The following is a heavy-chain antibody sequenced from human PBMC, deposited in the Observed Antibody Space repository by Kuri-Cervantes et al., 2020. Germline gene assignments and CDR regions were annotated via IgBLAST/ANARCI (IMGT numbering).Heavy chain of an antibody. CDR3: ARDLDRELFDYMDV. D-gene: IGHD3-10*01. V-gene: IGHV3-21*01. CDR2: INHSGDDT. CDR1: GFTYSRFA. J-gene: IGHJ6*03. Sequence: GESLKISCAASGFTYSRFAMSWVRQAPGKGLEWVSYINHSGDDTYYADSVKGRFTISRDNAKNSLYLQMNSLRAEDTAVYYCARDLDRELFDYMDVWGKGTTVTVSS.